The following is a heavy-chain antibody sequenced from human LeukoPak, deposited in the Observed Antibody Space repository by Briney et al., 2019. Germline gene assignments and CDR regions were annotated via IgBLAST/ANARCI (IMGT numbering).Heavy chain of an antibody. V-gene: IGHV3-23*01. CDR2: ISVSGGTT. J-gene: IGHJ3*02. CDR3: ARDLLGDRTPDVLDI. Sequence: GGSLRLSCEASGFTFSTYAMSWVRQAPGKGLEWVSGISVSGGTTYYADSVKGRFTISRDNSKNTLFLQMNSLRAEDTAVYYCARDLLGDRTPDVLDIWGQGTMVTVSS. CDR1: GFTFSTYA. D-gene: IGHD2-21*02.